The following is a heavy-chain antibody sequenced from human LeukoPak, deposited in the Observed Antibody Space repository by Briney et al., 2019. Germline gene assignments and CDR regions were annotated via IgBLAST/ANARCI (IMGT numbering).Heavy chain of an antibody. CDR3: ARGGVPDILTGYWFDP. CDR1: GGSISSYY. V-gene: IGHV4-59*01. CDR2: TYYSGST. Sequence: SETLSLTCTASGGSISSYYWSWIRQPPGKGLEWIGYTYYSGSTNYNPSLKSRVTISVDTSKNQFSLKLSSVTAADTAVYYCARGGVPDILTGYWFDPWGQGTLVTVSS. J-gene: IGHJ5*02. D-gene: IGHD3-9*01.